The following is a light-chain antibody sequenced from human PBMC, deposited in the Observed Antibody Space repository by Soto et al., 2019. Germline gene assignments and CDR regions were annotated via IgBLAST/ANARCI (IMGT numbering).Light chain of an antibody. CDR3: QQTLSFPPT. CDR1: QAIDSW. Sequence: DIQMTQSPSSESASVGYRVTITCRASQAIDSWLAWYQQKPGEAPKLLIFTGSLLHSGVPPRFSGSGSGTDFTLTISSLQPEDFATYYCQQTLSFPPTFGQGTKVDIK. CDR2: TGS. J-gene: IGKJ1*01. V-gene: IGKV1-12*01.